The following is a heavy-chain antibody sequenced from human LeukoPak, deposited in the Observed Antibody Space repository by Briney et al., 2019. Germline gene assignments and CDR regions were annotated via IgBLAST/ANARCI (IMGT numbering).Heavy chain of an antibody. Sequence: GGSLRLSCAASGFTFSSYWMSWVRQAPGEGLEWVANIKQDGSEKYYVDSVKGRFTISRDNAKNSLYLQMNSLRAEDTAVYYCARSGGSTVFYYMDVWGKGTTVTVSS. CDR1: GFTFSSYW. D-gene: IGHD2-2*01. J-gene: IGHJ6*03. CDR3: ARSGGSTVFYYMDV. V-gene: IGHV3-7*01. CDR2: IKQDGSEK.